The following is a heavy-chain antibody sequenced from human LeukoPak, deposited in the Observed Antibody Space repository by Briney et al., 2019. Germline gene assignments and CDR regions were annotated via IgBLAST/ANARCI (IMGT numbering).Heavy chain of an antibody. V-gene: IGHV4-34*01. Sequence: SETLSLTCAVYGGSFSGYYWSWIRQPPGKGLEWIGEITHSGSTNYNPSLKSRVTISVDTSKNQFSLRLSSVTAADTAVYYCARRYCSGHSCFYFDSWGQGTLVTVSS. CDR2: ITHSGST. CDR3: ARRYCSGHSCFYFDS. CDR1: GGSFSGYY. D-gene: IGHD2-15*01. J-gene: IGHJ4*02.